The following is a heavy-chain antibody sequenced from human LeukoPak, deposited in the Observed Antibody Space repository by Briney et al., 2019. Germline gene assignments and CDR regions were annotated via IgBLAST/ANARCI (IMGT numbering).Heavy chain of an antibody. CDR2: ISSSGSNI. J-gene: IGHJ4*02. Sequence: GGSLRLSCTASGFIFTSYGMNWVRQAPGKGLEWVSYISSSGSNIFYADSVKGRFTISRDQAKDSVFLQMNSLRAEDTALYFCARDAAMGATPFYFDSWGQGALVTVSS. CDR1: GFIFTSYG. V-gene: IGHV3-21*04. D-gene: IGHD2-15*01. CDR3: ARDAAMGATPFYFDS.